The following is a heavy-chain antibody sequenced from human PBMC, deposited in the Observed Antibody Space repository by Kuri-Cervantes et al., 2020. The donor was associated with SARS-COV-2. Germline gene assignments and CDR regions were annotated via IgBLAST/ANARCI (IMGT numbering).Heavy chain of an antibody. CDR3: VRDGDHWNFDY. Sequence: LSFTCAASGFTFSGHWIHWVRKAPGKGLVWVSRINPDGSYTNNADSVKGRFTLSRDNAKNMLFLQMNSLRAEETAVYYCVRDGDHWNFDYWGQGTLVTVSS. CDR1: GFTFSGHW. CDR2: INPDGSYT. D-gene: IGHD1-1*01. J-gene: IGHJ4*02. V-gene: IGHV3-74*01.